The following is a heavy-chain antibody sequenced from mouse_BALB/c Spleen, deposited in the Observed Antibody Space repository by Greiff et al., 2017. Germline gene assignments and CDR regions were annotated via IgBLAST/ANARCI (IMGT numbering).Heavy chain of an antibody. CDR3: ARGPYYYGSSGYFDY. CDR2: ISSGGST. Sequence: EVKLVESGGGLVKPGGSLKLSCAASGFTFSSYAMSWVRQTPDKRLEWVASISSGGSTYYPDSVKGRFTISRDNARNILYLQMSSLRSEDTAMYYCARGPYYYGSSGYFDYWGQGTTLTVSS. V-gene: IGHV5-6-5*01. CDR1: GFTFSSYA. J-gene: IGHJ2*01. D-gene: IGHD1-1*01.